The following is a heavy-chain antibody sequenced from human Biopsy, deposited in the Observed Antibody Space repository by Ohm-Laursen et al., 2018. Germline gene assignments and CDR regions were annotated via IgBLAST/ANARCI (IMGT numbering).Heavy chain of an antibody. CDR2: IYGRGSTA. CDR3: ARGMRSSGWPYFDS. V-gene: IGHV4-61*01. Sequence: GTLSLTCTVSGDSVSSGSSYWTRIRQPPGQGLEYIGYIYGRGSTANYNPSLESRVTMSVDMPKNQFSLKLSSVTAADTAIYYCARGMRSSGWPYFDSWGQGTLVTVSS. J-gene: IGHJ4*02. D-gene: IGHD6-19*01. CDR1: GDSVSSGSSY.